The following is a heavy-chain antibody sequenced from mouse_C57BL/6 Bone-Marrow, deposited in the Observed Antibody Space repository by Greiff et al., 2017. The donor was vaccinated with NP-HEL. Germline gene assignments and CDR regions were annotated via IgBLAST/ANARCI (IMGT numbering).Heavy chain of an antibody. J-gene: IGHJ2*01. D-gene: IGHD1-1*01. Sequence: EVKLMESGGDLVKPGGSLKLSCAASGFTFSSYGMSWVRQTPDKRLEWVATISSGGSYTYYPDSVKGRFTISRDNAKNTLYLQMSSLKSEDTAMYYCARHYYGSSYGGYWGQGTTRTVSS. CDR3: ARHYYGSSYGGY. CDR1: GFTFSSYG. CDR2: ISSGGSYT. V-gene: IGHV5-6*01.